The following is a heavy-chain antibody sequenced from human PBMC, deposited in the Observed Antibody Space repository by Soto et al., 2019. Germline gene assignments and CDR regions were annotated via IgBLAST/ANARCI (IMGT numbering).Heavy chain of an antibody. CDR1: GFTFSSYG. D-gene: IGHD4-17*01. CDR3: ARDATVVNGLPGYYYYGMDV. CDR2: IWYDGSNK. Sequence: GGSLRLSCAASGFTFSSYGMHWVRQAPGKGLEWVAVIWYDGSNKYYADSVKGRFTISRDNSKNTLYLQMNSLRAEDTAVYYCARDATVVNGLPGYYYYGMDVWGQGTTVTVSS. J-gene: IGHJ6*02. V-gene: IGHV3-33*01.